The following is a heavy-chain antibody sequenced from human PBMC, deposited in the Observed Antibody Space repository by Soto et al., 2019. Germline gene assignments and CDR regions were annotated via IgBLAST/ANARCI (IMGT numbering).Heavy chain of an antibody. J-gene: IGHJ4*02. CDR1: GFNLRDFY. Sequence: HLVESGGDLVRPGGFLRLSCAASGFNLRDFYMSWIRQAPGKGLEWVAYIGSSSKTIVYSDSVRGRFTISRDNAENSLYLQMNSLQAGDTALYYCARNSEHFDFWGQGTLVTVSS. V-gene: IGHV3-11*01. CDR2: IGSSSKTI. D-gene: IGHD1-26*01. CDR3: ARNSEHFDF.